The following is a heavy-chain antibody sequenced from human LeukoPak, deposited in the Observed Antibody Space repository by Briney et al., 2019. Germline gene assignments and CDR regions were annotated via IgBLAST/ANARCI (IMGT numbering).Heavy chain of an antibody. CDR2: INSDGSST. CDR3: ARDRNTGSSYENLFEY. J-gene: IGHJ4*02. D-gene: IGHD1-26*01. V-gene: IGHV3-74*01. CDR1: GFTFSSYW. Sequence: GGSLRLSCAASGFTFSSYWMHWVRQAPGKGLVWVSRINSDGSSTSYADSVKGRFTISRDNAMNTLYLQMNSLRAEDTSVYYCARDRNTGSSYENLFEYWGQGSLVTVSS.